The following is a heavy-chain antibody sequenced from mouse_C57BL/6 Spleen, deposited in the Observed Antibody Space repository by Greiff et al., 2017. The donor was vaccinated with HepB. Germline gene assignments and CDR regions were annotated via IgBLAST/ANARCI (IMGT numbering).Heavy chain of an antibody. J-gene: IGHJ2*01. V-gene: IGHV3-6*01. CDR3: ARDQDYDYYFDY. CDR1: GYSITSGYY. Sequence: EVKLQESGPGLVKPSQSLSLTCSVTGYSITSGYYWNWIRQFPGNKLEWMGYISYDGSNNYNPSLKNRISITRDTSKNQFFLKLNSVTTEDTATYYCARDQDYDYYFDYWGQGTTLTVSS. CDR2: ISYDGSN. D-gene: IGHD2-4*01.